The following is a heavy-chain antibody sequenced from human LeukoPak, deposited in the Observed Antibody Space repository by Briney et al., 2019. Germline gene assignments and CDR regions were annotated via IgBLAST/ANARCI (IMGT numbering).Heavy chain of an antibody. J-gene: IGHJ6*03. CDR2: INPNSGGT. D-gene: IGHD2-2*01. CDR3: ARSYQLPYPPYYYYYYMDV. V-gene: IGHV1-2*02. Sequence: ASVKVSCKASGYTFTGYYMHWVRQAPGQGLEWMGWINPNSGGTNYAQRFQGRVTMTRDTSISTAYMELSRLRSDDTAVYYCARSYQLPYPPYYYYYYMDVWGKGTTVTVSS. CDR1: GYTFTGYY.